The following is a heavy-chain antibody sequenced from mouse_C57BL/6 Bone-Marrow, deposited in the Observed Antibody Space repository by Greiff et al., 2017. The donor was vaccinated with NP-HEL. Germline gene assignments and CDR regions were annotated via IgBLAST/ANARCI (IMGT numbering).Heavy chain of an antibody. CDR2: IYPGDGDT. Sequence: QVHVKQSGPELVKPGASVKISCKASGYAFSSSWMNWVKQRPGKGLEWIGRIYPGDGDTNYNGKFKGKATLTADKSSSTAYMQLSSLTSEDSAVYFCARRGLGLESWFAYWGQGTLVTVSA. CDR3: ARRGLGLESWFAY. CDR1: GYAFSSSW. J-gene: IGHJ3*01. D-gene: IGHD4-1*01. V-gene: IGHV1-82*01.